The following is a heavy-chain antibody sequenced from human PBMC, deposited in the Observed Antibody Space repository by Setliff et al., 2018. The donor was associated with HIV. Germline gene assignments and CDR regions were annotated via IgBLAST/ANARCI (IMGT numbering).Heavy chain of an antibody. V-gene: IGHV1-69*06. CDR2: IIPIFGTA. J-gene: IGHJ4*01. CDR3: ARVFYYSAGSYSLDY. Sequence: ASVKVSCKTSGGTFSSFGISWVRQAPGQGLEWMGGIIPIFGTANYAQKFEGRVTITADKSTSTAYMEVNSLRFEDTAVYYCARVFYYSAGSYSLDYWGQETLVTVSS. D-gene: IGHD3-10*01. CDR1: GGTFSSFG.